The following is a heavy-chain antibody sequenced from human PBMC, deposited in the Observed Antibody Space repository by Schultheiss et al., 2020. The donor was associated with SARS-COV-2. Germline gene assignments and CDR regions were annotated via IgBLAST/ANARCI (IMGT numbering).Heavy chain of an antibody. J-gene: IGHJ3*02. CDR1: GFTFSNAW. Sequence: GGSLRLSCAASGFTFSNAWMSWVRQAPGKGLEWVGRIKSKTDGGTTDYAAPVKGRFTISRDDSKNTLYLQMNSLKTEDTAVYYCTTYSPRGPPFHYYGSGSYYNAGHAFDIWGQGTMVTVSS. D-gene: IGHD3-10*01. CDR2: IKSKTDGGTT. CDR3: TTYSPRGPPFHYYGSGSYYNAGHAFDI. V-gene: IGHV3-15*01.